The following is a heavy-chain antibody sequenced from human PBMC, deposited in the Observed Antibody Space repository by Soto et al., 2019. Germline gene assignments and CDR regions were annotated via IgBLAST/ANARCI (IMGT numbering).Heavy chain of an antibody. CDR2: ISGSGGSS. D-gene: IGHD6-19*01. CDR1: GFTFSSYA. Sequence: EVQLLESGGGLVQPGGSLRLSCAASGFTFSSYAMSWVRQAPGKGLEWVSAISGSGGSSYYADSVKGRFTISRDNSKNTLYLQMNSLRAEDTAVYYCANAYIAVAGTWYFDYWGQGTLVTVSS. CDR3: ANAYIAVAGTWYFDY. J-gene: IGHJ4*02. V-gene: IGHV3-23*01.